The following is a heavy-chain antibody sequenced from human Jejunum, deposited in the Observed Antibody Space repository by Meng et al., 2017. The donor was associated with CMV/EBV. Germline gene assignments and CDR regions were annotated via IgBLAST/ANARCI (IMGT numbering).Heavy chain of an antibody. CDR1: GGSISGGDYY. D-gene: IGHD3-3*01. V-gene: IGHV4-30-4*01. Sequence: QGQLPGSGPGLVKPPTTLSLTCTVSGGSISGGDYYWSWIRQPPGKGLEWIGYIHDTGSTYYNPSLTSRVDISVGTSNNQFSLTLTSVTAADTAVYFCARGSIFVSFDSWGQGTLVTVSS. J-gene: IGHJ4*02. CDR2: IHDTGST. CDR3: ARGSIFVSFDS.